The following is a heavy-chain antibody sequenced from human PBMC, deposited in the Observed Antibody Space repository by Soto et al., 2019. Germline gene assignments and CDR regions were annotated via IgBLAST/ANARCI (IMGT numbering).Heavy chain of an antibody. D-gene: IGHD6-6*01. CDR2: IDPSDSYT. V-gene: IGHV5-10-1*01. Sequence: GESLKISCKVSGYSFTSYWISWVRQMPGKGLEWMGRIDPSDSYTNYSPSFQGHVTISADKSISTAYLQWSSLKASDTAMYYCASSYSSSSSAWYYGMDVWGQGTTVTVSS. CDR3: ASSYSSSSSAWYYGMDV. CDR1: GYSFTSYW. J-gene: IGHJ6*02.